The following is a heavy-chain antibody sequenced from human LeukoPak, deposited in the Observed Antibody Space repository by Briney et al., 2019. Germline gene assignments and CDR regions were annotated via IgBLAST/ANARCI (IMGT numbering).Heavy chain of an antibody. CDR2: IYYSGNT. Sequence: SETLSLTCTVSGDSITSYYWSWLRQPPGKGLEWIGYIYYSGNTYYNPSLKSRVTVSLDTSKNQFSLKMNSMTAADTAVYYCARGLKNRSYDSSSYLGTFDIWGQGTTVTVSS. V-gene: IGHV4-59*01. CDR1: GDSITSYY. J-gene: IGHJ3*02. CDR3: ARGLKNRSYDSSSYLGTFDI. D-gene: IGHD3-22*01.